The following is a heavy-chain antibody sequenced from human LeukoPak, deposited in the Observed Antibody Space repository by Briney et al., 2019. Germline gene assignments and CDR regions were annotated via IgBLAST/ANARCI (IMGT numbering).Heavy chain of an antibody. V-gene: IGHV1-3*01. CDR3: ARDQYNVIDS. Sequence: ASVKVSCKASGYRFTGYNIDWVRQAPGQRPEWMGRIDAENGDTKYSQKFQGRVTITRDTFASTSYMELSSLRSEDTAVYYCARDQYNVIDSWGQGTLVTVSS. CDR2: IDAENGDT. D-gene: IGHD1-14*01. CDR1: GYRFTGYN. J-gene: IGHJ4*02.